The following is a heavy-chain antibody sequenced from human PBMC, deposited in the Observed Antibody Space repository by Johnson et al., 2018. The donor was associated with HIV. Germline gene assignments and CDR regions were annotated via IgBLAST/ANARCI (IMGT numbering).Heavy chain of an antibody. J-gene: IGHJ3*02. V-gene: IGHV3-7*01. Sequence: DVQLVESGGGVVRPGGSLRLSCAASGFTFDDYGIHWVRQAPGKGLEWVANIKQDGSEKYYGDSVKGRFTISRDNTKNTLYLQMNSLRADDTAVYYCAKDLRIFDWFNAYDAFDIWGQGTMVTVSS. CDR2: IKQDGSEK. CDR1: GFTFDDYG. D-gene: IGHD3-9*01. CDR3: AKDLRIFDWFNAYDAFDI.